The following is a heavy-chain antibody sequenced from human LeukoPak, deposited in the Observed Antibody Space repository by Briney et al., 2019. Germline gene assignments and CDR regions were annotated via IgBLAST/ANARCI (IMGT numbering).Heavy chain of an antibody. D-gene: IGHD6-13*01. CDR3: TRDREQQPTYDY. V-gene: IGHV3-74*01. Sequence: PGGSLRLSCAASGFTFSSYWMHWVRQAPGKGLVWVSRINSDGSSISYADSVKGRFTISRDNAKGTLYLQMNSLRAEDTAVYYCTRDREQQPTYDYWGQGTLVTVSS. CDR2: INSDGSSI. J-gene: IGHJ4*02. CDR1: GFTFSSYW.